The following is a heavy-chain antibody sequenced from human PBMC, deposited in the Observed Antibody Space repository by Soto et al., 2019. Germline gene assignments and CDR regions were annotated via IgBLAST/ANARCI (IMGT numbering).Heavy chain of an antibody. J-gene: IGHJ5*02. V-gene: IGHV1-69*13. CDR2: IIPIFGTA. Sequence: SVKVSCKASGGTFSRYAISWVRQAPGQGLEWMGGIIPIFGTANYAQKFQGRVTITADESTSTAYMELSSLRSEDAAVYYCAREDSSSSWFDPWGQGTLVTVSS. CDR3: AREDSSSSWFDP. D-gene: IGHD6-6*01. CDR1: GGTFSRYA.